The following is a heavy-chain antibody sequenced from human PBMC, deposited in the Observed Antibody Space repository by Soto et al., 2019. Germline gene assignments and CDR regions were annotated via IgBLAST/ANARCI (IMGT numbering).Heavy chain of an antibody. CDR1: GGSFRTYA. CDR3: ARVGPPSPSVIWFFDL. V-gene: IGHV1-69*01. Sequence: QGQLVQSGAEVKKPGSSVKVSCKASGGSFRTYAINWVRQAPGQGLEWMGGIIPMLAAPTYAQKFQGRLTITADDSTTTVYMELSSLTSEDTAVYYCARVGPPSPSVIWFFDLWGRGPLVTVSS. D-gene: IGHD2-21*01. J-gene: IGHJ2*01. CDR2: IIPMLAAP.